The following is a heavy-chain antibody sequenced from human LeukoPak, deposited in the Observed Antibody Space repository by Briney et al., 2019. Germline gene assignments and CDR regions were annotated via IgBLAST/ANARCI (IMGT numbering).Heavy chain of an antibody. CDR3: ARAHYYGSGLGMDV. CDR1: GYTFTGYY. Sequence: ASVKVSCKASGYTFTGYYMHWVRQAPGQGLEWMGWINPNSGGTNYAQKFQGRVTMTRSTSISTAYMELSNLISEDTAVYYCARAHYYGSGLGMDVWGQGTTVTVSS. V-gene: IGHV1-2*02. CDR2: INPNSGGT. D-gene: IGHD3-10*01. J-gene: IGHJ6*02.